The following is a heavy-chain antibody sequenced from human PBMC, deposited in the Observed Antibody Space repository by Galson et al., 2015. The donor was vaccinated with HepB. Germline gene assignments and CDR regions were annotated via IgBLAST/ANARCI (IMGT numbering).Heavy chain of an antibody. Sequence: SVKVSCKASGYTFTSYGISWVRQAPGQGLEWMGWISAYNGNTNYAQKLQGRVTMTTDTSTSTAYMELRSLRSDDTAVYYCARDEDCSGGSCYYYYYGMDVWGQGTTVTVSS. CDR2: ISAYNGNT. CDR3: ARDEDCSGGSCYYYYYGMDV. J-gene: IGHJ6*02. D-gene: IGHD2-15*01. V-gene: IGHV1-18*04. CDR1: GYTFTSYG.